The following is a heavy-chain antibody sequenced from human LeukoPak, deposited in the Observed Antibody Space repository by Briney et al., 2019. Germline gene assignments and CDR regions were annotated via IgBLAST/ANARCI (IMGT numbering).Heavy chain of an antibody. Sequence: GASVKVSCKASGYTFTSYDINWVRQATGQGLEWMGWMNPNSGNTGYAQKFQGRVTMTRNTSISTAYMELSSLRSEDTAVYYCAVRPGYSGYDFGGGFDYWGQGTLVTVSS. CDR2: MNPNSGNT. D-gene: IGHD5-12*01. J-gene: IGHJ4*02. CDR3: AVRPGYSGYDFGGGFDY. CDR1: GYTFTSYD. V-gene: IGHV1-8*01.